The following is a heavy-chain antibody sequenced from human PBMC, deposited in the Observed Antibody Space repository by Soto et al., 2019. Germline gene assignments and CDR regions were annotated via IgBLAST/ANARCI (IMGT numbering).Heavy chain of an antibody. CDR2: IYWDEDK. CDR1: GFSLSTSGVG. J-gene: IGHJ3*02. D-gene: IGHD3-10*01. Sequence: QITLKESGLTLVKPTQTPTLTSTFSGFSLSTSGVGVGGIGQPPGKALEWLAPIYWDEDKRYSPSLKSRLTITKDPSKIQVVLTMTNMDPVDTATYYCAPIGRGYAFDIWGQGTMVTVPS. V-gene: IGHV2-5*02. CDR3: APIGRGYAFDI.